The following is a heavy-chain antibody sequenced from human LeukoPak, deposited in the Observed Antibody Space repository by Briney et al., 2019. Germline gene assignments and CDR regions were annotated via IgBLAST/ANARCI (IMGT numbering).Heavy chain of an antibody. Sequence: GGSLRLSCAASGFTFGDYAMHWVRQAPGKGLEWVSRIIWNSGVGGYADSVKGRFTISRDNAKNSLYLQMNSLRAEDTAFYYCAKDSYSGYDDGYFDYWGQGTLVTVSS. CDR3: AKDSYSGYDDGYFDY. V-gene: IGHV3-9*01. CDR1: GFTFGDYA. D-gene: IGHD5-12*01. CDR2: IIWNSGVG. J-gene: IGHJ4*02.